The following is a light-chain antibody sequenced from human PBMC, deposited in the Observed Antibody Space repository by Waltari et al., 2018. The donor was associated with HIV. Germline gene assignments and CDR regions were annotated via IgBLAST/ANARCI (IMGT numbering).Light chain of an antibody. CDR1: NIGSKS. CDR2: NDA. J-gene: IGLJ2*01. Sequence: YVLTQPPSVSVAPGQTAKITCGGNNIGSKSVHWYQQKPGQAPVLVVYNDADRPSRISERFSGSNSGNTATLTITRVEAGDEADYFCQVCDITSDHSVVFGGGTKLTVL. V-gene: IGLV3-21*02. CDR3: QVCDITSDHSVV.